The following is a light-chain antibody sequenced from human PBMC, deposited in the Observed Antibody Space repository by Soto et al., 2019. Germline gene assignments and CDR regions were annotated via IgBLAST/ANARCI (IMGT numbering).Light chain of an antibody. CDR1: SSNIGAGYD. CDR3: QSYDFRLKSSV. CDR2: GNN. J-gene: IGLJ7*01. Sequence: QSVLTQPPSVSGAPGQRVTISCTGSSSNIGAGYDVHWYQQLPGTAPTLLIYGNNNRPSGVPDRFSGSKSVTSASLAITGLQAEDEADYYCQSYDFRLKSSVFGGGTQLTVL. V-gene: IGLV1-40*01.